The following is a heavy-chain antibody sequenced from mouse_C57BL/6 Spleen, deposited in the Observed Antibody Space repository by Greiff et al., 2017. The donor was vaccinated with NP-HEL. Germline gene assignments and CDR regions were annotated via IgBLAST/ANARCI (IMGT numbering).Heavy chain of an antibody. CDR3: ARKGDYYGSSPPFDY. Sequence: QVQLQQPGAELVKPGASVKLSCKASGYTFTSYWMQWVKQRPGQGLEWIGEIDPSDSYTNYNQKFKGKATLTVDTSSSTAYMQLSSLTSVASAVSYCARKGDYYGSSPPFDYWGHGTTLTVSS. CDR2: IDPSDSYT. CDR1: GYTFTSYW. V-gene: IGHV1-50*01. D-gene: IGHD1-1*01. J-gene: IGHJ2*01.